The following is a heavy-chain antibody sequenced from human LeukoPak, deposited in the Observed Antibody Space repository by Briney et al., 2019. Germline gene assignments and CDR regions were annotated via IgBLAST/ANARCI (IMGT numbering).Heavy chain of an antibody. Sequence: SETLSLTCTVSGGSISSSGYYWSWIRQPPGKGLEWIGYFYNSGRSTYNPSLKSRVTISADTSKNHFSLKLNSVTTADTAVYYCTRGAGWLIDYWGQGILVTVSS. CDR3: TRGAGWLIDY. J-gene: IGHJ4*02. CDR1: GGSISSSGYY. V-gene: IGHV4-61*03. D-gene: IGHD3-16*01. CDR2: FYNSGRS.